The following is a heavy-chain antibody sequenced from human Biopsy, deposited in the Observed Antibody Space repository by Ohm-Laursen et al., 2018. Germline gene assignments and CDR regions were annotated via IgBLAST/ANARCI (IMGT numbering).Heavy chain of an antibody. J-gene: IGHJ6*02. CDR3: ARMDCSGGSCHYYSYGMDV. V-gene: IGHV4-61*05. Sequence: SETLSLTWTVSGGSISNNNYYWGWIRQPPGKGLECIGNIHHSGSTNYNPSLKSRLTISVDTSKNQFSLKLSSVTAADTAVYHCARMDCSGGSCHYYSYGMDVWGQGTTVTVSS. D-gene: IGHD2-15*01. CDR2: IHHSGST. CDR1: GGSISNNNYY.